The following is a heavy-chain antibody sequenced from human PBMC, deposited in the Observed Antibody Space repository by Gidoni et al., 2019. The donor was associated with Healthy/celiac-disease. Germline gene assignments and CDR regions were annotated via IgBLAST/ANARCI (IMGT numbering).Heavy chain of an antibody. Sequence: QVQLQESGPGLVKPSETLSLTCAVSGYSISSGYYWGWIRQPPGKGLEWIGSIYHSGSTYYNPSLKSRVTISVDTSKNQFSLKLSSVTAADTAVYYCARAYCTNGVCSNYWYFDLWGRGTLVTVSS. CDR1: GYSISSGYY. V-gene: IGHV4-38-2*01. CDR3: ARAYCTNGVCSNYWYFDL. D-gene: IGHD2-8*01. J-gene: IGHJ2*01. CDR2: IYHSGST.